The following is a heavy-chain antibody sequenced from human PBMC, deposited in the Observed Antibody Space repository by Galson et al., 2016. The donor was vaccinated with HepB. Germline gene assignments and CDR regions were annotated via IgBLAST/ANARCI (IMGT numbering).Heavy chain of an antibody. J-gene: IGHJ4*02. CDR2: ISVDGSLD. Sequence: SLRLSCAASGFYFSDYPFHWVRQAPGKGLEWVTFISVDGSLDFYADPVKGRFTISRDNSKNTLYLQMHSLRVEDTALYYCARGEVGSGWYGGLCDFWGQGALVTVSS. V-gene: IGHV3-30*04. CDR1: GFYFSDYP. D-gene: IGHD6-19*01. CDR3: ARGEVGSGWYGGLCDF.